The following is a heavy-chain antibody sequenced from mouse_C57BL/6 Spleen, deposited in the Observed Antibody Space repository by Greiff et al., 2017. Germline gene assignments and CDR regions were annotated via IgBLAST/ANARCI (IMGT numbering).Heavy chain of an antibody. CDR3: ARNYGSSSGYFDV. V-gene: IGHV1-72*01. D-gene: IGHD1-1*01. CDR2: IDPNSGGT. J-gene: IGHJ1*03. Sequence: PGRGLEWIGRIDPNSGGTKYNEKFKSKATLTVDKPSSTAYMQLSSLTSEDSAVYYCARNYGSSSGYFDVWGTGTTVTVSS.